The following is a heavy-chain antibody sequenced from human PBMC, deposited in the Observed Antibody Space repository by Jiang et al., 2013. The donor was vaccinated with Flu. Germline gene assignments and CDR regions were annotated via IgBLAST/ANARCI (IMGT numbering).Heavy chain of an antibody. CDR3: ARGEFSIAVARSGWFDP. CDR2: INPSGGST. Sequence: GYTFTSYYMHWVRQAPGQGLEWMGIINPSGGSTSYAQKFQGRVTMTRDTSTSTVYMELSSLRSEDTAVYYCARGEFSIAVARSGWFDPWGQGTLVTVSS. D-gene: IGHD6-19*01. CDR1: GYTFTSYY. J-gene: IGHJ5*02. V-gene: IGHV1-46*01.